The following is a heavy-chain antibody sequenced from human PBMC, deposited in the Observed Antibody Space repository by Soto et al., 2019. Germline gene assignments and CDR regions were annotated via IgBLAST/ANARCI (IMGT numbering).Heavy chain of an antibody. D-gene: IGHD3-10*01. CDR2: IIPILGIA. CDR1: GGTFSSYT. Sequence: QVQLVQSGAEVKKPGSSVKVSCKASGGTFSSYTISWVRQAPGQGLEWMGRIIPILGIANYAQKFQGRVTITADKCTSTAYMELSSLRSEDTAVYYCARGGYGSGSYYNYFGMDVWGQGTTVTVSS. V-gene: IGHV1-69*02. CDR3: ARGGYGSGSYYNYFGMDV. J-gene: IGHJ6*02.